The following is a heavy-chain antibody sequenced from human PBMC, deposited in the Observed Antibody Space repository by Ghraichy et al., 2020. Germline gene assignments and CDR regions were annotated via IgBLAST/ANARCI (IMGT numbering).Heavy chain of an antibody. V-gene: IGHV4-34*01. CDR2: IYYSGST. D-gene: IGHD3-22*01. J-gene: IGHJ4*02. Sequence: SETLSLTCAVYGGSFSGYFWSWIRQPPGKGLEWIGSIYYSGSTYYNPSLKSRVAISVDTSKNQFSLKLSSVTAADTAVYHCVYFFSYDSSGYYYVSYWGQGTLVTVSS. CDR3: VYFFSYDSSGYYYVSY. CDR1: GGSFSGYF.